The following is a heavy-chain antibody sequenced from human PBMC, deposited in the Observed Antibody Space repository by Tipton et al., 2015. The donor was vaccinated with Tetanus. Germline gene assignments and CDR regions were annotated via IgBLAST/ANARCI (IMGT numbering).Heavy chain of an antibody. V-gene: IGHV4-39*01. CDR2: IYYSGST. CDR3: ASGKVRRTYYYGSGSQPKGWGY. D-gene: IGHD3-10*01. J-gene: IGHJ4*02. CDR1: GGSISSSSYY. Sequence: TLSLTCTVSGGSISSSSYYWGWIRQPPGKGLEWIGSIYYSGSTYYNPSLKSRVTISVDTSKNQFSLKLSSVTAADTAVYYCASGKVRRTYYYGSGSQPKGWGYWGQGTLVTVSS.